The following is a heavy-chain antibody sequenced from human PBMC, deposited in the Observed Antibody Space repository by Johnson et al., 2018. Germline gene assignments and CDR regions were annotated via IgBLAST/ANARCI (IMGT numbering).Heavy chain of an antibody. D-gene: IGHD3-10*01. CDR2: IYYSGIT. V-gene: IGHV4-59*01. Sequence: QVQLQESGPGLVKPSETLSLTCTVSGGSISGYYWNWIRQPPGKGLEYIGYIYYSGITNYNPSLKSRVTISVDTSKSQFSLKLTSVTAADTAVYYCAREVRGATYGMDVWGQGTTVTVSS. CDR1: GGSISGYY. J-gene: IGHJ6*02. CDR3: AREVRGATYGMDV.